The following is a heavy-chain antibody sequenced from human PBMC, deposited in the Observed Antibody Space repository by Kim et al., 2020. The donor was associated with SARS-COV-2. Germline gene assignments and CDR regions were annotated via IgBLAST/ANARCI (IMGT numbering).Heavy chain of an antibody. Sequence: SETLSLTCTVSGGSISSSSYYWGWIRQPPGKGLEWIGSIYYSGSTYYNPSLKSRVTISVDTSKNQFSLKLSSVTAADTAVYYCARPRYYYGSGSYPFDPWGQGTLVTVSS. CDR2: IYYSGST. J-gene: IGHJ5*02. D-gene: IGHD3-10*01. CDR3: ARPRYYYGSGSYPFDP. V-gene: IGHV4-39*01. CDR1: GGSISSSSYY.